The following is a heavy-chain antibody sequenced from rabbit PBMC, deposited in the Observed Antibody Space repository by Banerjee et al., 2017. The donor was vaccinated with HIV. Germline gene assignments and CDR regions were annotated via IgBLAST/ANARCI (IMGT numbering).Heavy chain of an antibody. Sequence: QLKESGGGLVQPGGSQKLSFKASGFTLSSYYMNWVRQAPGKGLEWIGYIAPVFGITYYANWVNGRFSISRENAQNTVFLQMTSLTAADTATYFCARDGAGGSYFALWGPGTLVTVS. CDR2: IAPVFGIT. CDR3: ARDGAGGSYFAL. CDR1: GFTLSSYY. J-gene: IGHJ6*01. V-gene: IGHV1S7*01. D-gene: IGHD8-1*01.